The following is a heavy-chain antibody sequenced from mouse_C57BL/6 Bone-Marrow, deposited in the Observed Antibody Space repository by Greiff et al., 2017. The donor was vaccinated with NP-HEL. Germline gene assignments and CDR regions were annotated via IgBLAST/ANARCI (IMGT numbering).Heavy chain of an antibody. D-gene: IGHD2-4*01. CDR3: ARWDYDYDGLGFDY. CDR1: GYTFTSYW. J-gene: IGHJ2*01. V-gene: IGHV1-53*01. Sequence: QVHVKQPGTELVKPGASVKLSCKASGYTFTSYWMHWVKQRPGQGLEWIGNINPSNGGTNYNEKFKSKATLTVDKSSSTAYMQLSSLTSEDSAVYYCARWDYDYDGLGFDYWGQGTTLTVSS. CDR2: INPSNGGT.